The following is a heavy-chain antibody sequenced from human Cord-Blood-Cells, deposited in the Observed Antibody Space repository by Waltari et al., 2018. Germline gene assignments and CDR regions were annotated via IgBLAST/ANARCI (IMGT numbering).Heavy chain of an antibody. CDR1: GFTFSSYW. D-gene: IGHD4-4*01. CDR3: ASSTVKWYFDL. J-gene: IGHJ2*01. V-gene: IGHV3-7*01. Sequence: EVQLVESGGGLVQPGGSLRLSCAASGFTFSSYWMSWVHQAPGKGLEWVANIKQDGSEKSYVDSVKGRFTISRDNAKNSLYLQMNSLRAEDTAVYYCASSTVKWYFDLWGRGTLVTVSS. CDR2: IKQDGSEK.